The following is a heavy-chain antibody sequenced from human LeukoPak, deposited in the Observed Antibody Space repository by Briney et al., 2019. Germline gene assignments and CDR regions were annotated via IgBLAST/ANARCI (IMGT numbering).Heavy chain of an antibody. Sequence: ASVKVSCKASGYTFTSYDINWVRQATGQGLGWMGWMNPISGNTGHAQKFQGRVTMTRDTSISTAYMELSSLRSEDTAVYYCARRSGIAVAGAFDYWGQGTLVTVSS. CDR2: MNPISGNT. J-gene: IGHJ4*02. V-gene: IGHV1-8*01. CDR3: ARRSGIAVAGAFDY. CDR1: GYTFTSYD. D-gene: IGHD6-19*01.